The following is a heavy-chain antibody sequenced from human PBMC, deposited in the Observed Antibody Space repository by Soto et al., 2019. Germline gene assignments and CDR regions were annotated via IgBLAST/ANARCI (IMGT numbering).Heavy chain of an antibody. CDR3: ARAPPPYTIVGVVIPIPNYYYYYMDV. CDR2: INHSGST. D-gene: IGHD3-3*01. J-gene: IGHJ6*03. Sequence: QVQLQQWGAGLLKPSETLSLTCAVYGGSFSGYYWSWIRQPPGKGLEWIGEINHSGSTNYNPSLKSGVTISVAASKNQFSLKLSSVTAADTVVYYCARAPPPYTIVGVVIPIPNYYYYYMDVWGKGTTVTVSS. V-gene: IGHV4-34*01. CDR1: GGSFSGYY.